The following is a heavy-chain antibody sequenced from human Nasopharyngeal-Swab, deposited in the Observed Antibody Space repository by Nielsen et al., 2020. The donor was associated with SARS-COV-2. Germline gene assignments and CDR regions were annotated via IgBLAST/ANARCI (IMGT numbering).Heavy chain of an antibody. V-gene: IGHV3-11*04. Sequence: EGSLRLSCAASGFTFSDYYMSWIRQAPGKGLEWVSYISSSGSTIYYADSVKGRFTISRDNAKNSLYLQMNSLRAEDTAVYYCASSQAYNWNDSDAFDIWGQGTMVTVSS. J-gene: IGHJ3*02. D-gene: IGHD1-1*01. CDR1: GFTFSDYY. CDR3: ASSQAYNWNDSDAFDI. CDR2: ISSSGSTI.